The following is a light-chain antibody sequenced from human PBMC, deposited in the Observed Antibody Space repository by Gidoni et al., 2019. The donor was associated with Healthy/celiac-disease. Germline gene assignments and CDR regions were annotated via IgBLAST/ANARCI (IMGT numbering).Light chain of an antibody. CDR2: EVS. V-gene: IGKV2D-29*01. CDR3: MQSIQLPLT. J-gene: IGKJ4*01. CDR1: QSLLHSDGKNY. Sequence: DIAMTLTPFSLSVTPGQPASISCKSSQSLLHSDGKNYLYWYLQKPGQPPQLLIYEVSNRFAGVPERVSGRGSGTDFTLKISRVEAEDVGVYYGMQSIQLPLTFGAGTKVEIK.